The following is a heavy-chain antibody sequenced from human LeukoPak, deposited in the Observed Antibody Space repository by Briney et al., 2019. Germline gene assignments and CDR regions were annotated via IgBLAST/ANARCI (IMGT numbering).Heavy chain of an antibody. J-gene: IGHJ4*02. CDR2: INHSGST. CDR3: ARDGVITFGGVIGYFDY. Sequence: SETLSLTCAVYGGSFSGYYWSGIRQPPGKGVEWIGEINHSGSTNYNPSLKSRVTISVDPSKNQFSLKLSSVTAADTAVYYCARDGVITFGGVIGYFDYWGQGALVTVSS. V-gene: IGHV4-34*01. CDR1: GGSFSGYY. D-gene: IGHD3-16*02.